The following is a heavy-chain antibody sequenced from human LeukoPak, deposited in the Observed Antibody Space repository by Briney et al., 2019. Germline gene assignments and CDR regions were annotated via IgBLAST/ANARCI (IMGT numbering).Heavy chain of an antibody. CDR3: ARQSYYYDSSGYQNWFDP. D-gene: IGHD3-22*01. Sequence: PGESLKISCKGSGYSFTSYWIGWVRRMPGKGRGWMGIIYPGDSDTRYSPSFQGQVTISADKSISTAYLQWRSLKASDTAMYYCARQSYYYDSSGYQNWFDPWGQGTLVTVSS. CDR2: IYPGDSDT. CDR1: GYSFTSYW. V-gene: IGHV5-51*01. J-gene: IGHJ5*02.